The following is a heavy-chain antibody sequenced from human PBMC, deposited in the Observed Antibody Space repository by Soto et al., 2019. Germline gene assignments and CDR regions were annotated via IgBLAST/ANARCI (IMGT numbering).Heavy chain of an antibody. J-gene: IGHJ2*01. D-gene: IGHD3-22*01. Sequence: GESLKISCKGSGYSFTSYWISWVRQMPGKGLEWMGRIDPSDSYTNYSPSFQGHVTISADKSISTAYLQWSSLKASDTAMYYCARHETTYYDSSGYYSNWYFDLWGRGTLGTVSS. V-gene: IGHV5-10-1*01. CDR2: IDPSDSYT. CDR1: GYSFTSYW. CDR3: ARHETTYYDSSGYYSNWYFDL.